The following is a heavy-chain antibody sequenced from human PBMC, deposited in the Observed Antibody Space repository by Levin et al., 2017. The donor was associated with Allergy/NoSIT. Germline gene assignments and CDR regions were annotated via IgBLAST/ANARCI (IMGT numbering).Heavy chain of an antibody. V-gene: IGHV4-39*07. CDR1: GGSISSSSYY. Sequence: SQTLSLTCTVSGGSISSSSYYWGWIRQPPGKGLEWIGSIYYSGSTYYNPSLKSRVTISVDTSKNQFSLKLSSVTAADTAVYYCARAMGAGIMVYAMGHFDYWGQGTLVTVSS. J-gene: IGHJ4*02. CDR2: IYYSGST. CDR3: ARAMGAGIMVYAMGHFDY. D-gene: IGHD2-8*01.